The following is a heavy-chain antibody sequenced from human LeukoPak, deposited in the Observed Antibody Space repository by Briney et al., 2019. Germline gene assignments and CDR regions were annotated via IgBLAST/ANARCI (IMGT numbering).Heavy chain of an antibody. CDR1: GGTFSSYA. J-gene: IGHJ5*02. CDR3: ARDPGIVVVPAAKNWFDP. V-gene: IGHV1-69*13. Sequence: SVKVSCKASGGTFSSYAISWVRQAPGQGLEWMGGIIPIFGTANYAQKFQGRVTITADESTSTAYMELSSLRSEDTAVYYCARDPGIVVVPAAKNWFDPWGQGTLVTVSS. CDR2: IIPIFGTA. D-gene: IGHD2-2*01.